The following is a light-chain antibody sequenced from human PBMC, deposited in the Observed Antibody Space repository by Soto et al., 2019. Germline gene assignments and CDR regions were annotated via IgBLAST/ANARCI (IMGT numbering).Light chain of an antibody. CDR3: AAWDDSLNAVV. CDR2: SNN. CDR1: SSNIGSNT. Sequence: QPVLTQPPSASGTPGQRVTIYCSGGSSNIGSNTVNWYQQLPGTAPNLLIYSNNQRPSGVPDRFSGSKSGTSASLAISGLQSEDEADYYCAAWDDSLNAVVFGVGTKLTVL. J-gene: IGLJ2*01. V-gene: IGLV1-44*01.